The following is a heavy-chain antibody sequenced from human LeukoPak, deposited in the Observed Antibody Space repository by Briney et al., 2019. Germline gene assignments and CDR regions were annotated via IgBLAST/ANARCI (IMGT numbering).Heavy chain of an antibody. D-gene: IGHD3-22*01. Sequence: PGGSLRLSCAASGFTPSSYAMHWVRQAPGKGLEWVAVISYDGSNKYYADSVKGRFTISRDNSKNTLYLQMNSLRAEDTAVYYCASPATYYYDSSGYQFDYWGQGTLVTVSS. V-gene: IGHV3-30-3*01. J-gene: IGHJ4*02. CDR3: ASPATYYYDSSGYQFDY. CDR2: ISYDGSNK. CDR1: GFTPSSYA.